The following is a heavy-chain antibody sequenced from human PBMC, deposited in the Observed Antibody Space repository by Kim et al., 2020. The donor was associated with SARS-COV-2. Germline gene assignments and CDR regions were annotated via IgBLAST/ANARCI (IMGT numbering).Heavy chain of an antibody. Sequence: ASVKVSCKASGYTFTTYAMNWVRQAPGQGLEWMGWINTNTGNPTYAQGFTGRFVFSLHTSVSTAYLQISSLKDEDTAVYYCAETYYDILSAMDVWGKGTT. J-gene: IGHJ6*04. CDR2: INTNTGNP. CDR1: GYTFTTYA. CDR3: AETYYDILSAMDV. D-gene: IGHD3-9*01. V-gene: IGHV7-4-1*02.